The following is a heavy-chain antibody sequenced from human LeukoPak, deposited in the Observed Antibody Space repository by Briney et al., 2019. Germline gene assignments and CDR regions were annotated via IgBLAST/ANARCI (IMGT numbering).Heavy chain of an antibody. Sequence: ASVKVSCKASGYTFTSYDINWVRQAPGQGLEWMGWMNPNSGNTGYAQKFQGRVTITRNTSISTAYMELSSLRSEDTAVYYCSRGTYSSSWFLDYWGQRTLVTVSS. V-gene: IGHV1-8*03. CDR3: SRGTYSSSWFLDY. CDR2: MNPNSGNT. D-gene: IGHD6-13*01. CDR1: GYTFTSYD. J-gene: IGHJ4*02.